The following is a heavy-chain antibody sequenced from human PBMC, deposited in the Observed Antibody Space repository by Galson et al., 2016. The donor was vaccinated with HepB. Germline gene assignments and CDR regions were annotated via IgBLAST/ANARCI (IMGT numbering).Heavy chain of an antibody. Sequence: SETLSLTCAVSGGSISSSNWWSWVRQPPGKGLEWIGEIYHSGSTNYNPSLKSRVTISLDTSKNQFSLRLKSVTAADTAVYFCARGLISQTHYYGSTNYGYYYYYGMDVWSQGATVTVSS. CDR1: GGSISSSNW. CDR3: ARGLISQTHYYGSTNYGYYYYYGMDV. CDR2: IYHSGST. D-gene: IGHD3-10*01. V-gene: IGHV4-4*02. J-gene: IGHJ6*02.